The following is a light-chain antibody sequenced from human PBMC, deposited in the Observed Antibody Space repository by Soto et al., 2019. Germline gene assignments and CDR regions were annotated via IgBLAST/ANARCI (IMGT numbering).Light chain of an antibody. CDR2: GAS. J-gene: IGKJ1*01. Sequence: EIVLTQSPGTLSLSPGEGATLSCRASQSVSSSYLAWYQQKPGQAPRLLIYGASTRATGIPARFSGSGSGTDFTLTISRLEPEDFAVYYCQQYGSSPPVTFGQGTKVDIK. CDR3: QQYGSSPPVT. V-gene: IGKV3-20*01. CDR1: QSVSSSY.